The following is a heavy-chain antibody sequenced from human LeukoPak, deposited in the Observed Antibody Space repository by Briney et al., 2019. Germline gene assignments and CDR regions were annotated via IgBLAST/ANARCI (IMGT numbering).Heavy chain of an antibody. Sequence: PETLSLTCAVYGGSFSGYYWSWIRQPPGKGLEWIGEINHSGSTNYNPSLKSRVTISVDTSKNQFSLKLSSVTAADTAVYYCATGGHYYDSSAYWNWFDPWGQGTLVTVSS. J-gene: IGHJ5*02. CDR2: INHSGST. CDR1: GGSFSGYY. D-gene: IGHD3-22*01. V-gene: IGHV4-34*01. CDR3: ATGGHYYDSSAYWNWFDP.